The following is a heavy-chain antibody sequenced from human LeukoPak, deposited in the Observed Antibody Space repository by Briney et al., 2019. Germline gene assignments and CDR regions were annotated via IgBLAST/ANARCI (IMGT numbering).Heavy chain of an antibody. CDR1: GGSISSYY. D-gene: IGHD4-17*01. V-gene: IGHV4-59*08. CDR3: ASGNYGDYVPGWDY. Sequence: SETLSLTCTVSGGSISSYYSSWVWQPPRKGLGWIGYIYYSGSTNFYPSLKSRVTISVDTSKNQFSLKLSSVTAADTAVYYCASGNYGDYVPGWDYWGQGTLVTVSS. CDR2: IYYSGST. J-gene: IGHJ4*02.